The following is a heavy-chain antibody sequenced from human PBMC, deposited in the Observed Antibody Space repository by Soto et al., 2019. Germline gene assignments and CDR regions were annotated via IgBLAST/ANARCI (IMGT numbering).Heavy chain of an antibody. J-gene: IGHJ4*02. CDR1: GYSFTNFH. Sequence: QVQLSQFGAEVKKPGASVKVSCKASGYSFTNFHIHWVRQAPGQGLEWLGMIDPSGGITRDAQRLQGRITMPRDASTSTVYTELRSLTSEDTAVYYCARDAIGHDNYETIVYYFDHWGQGTLVTVSS. V-gene: IGHV1-46*01. CDR2: IDPSGGIT. D-gene: IGHD3-22*01. CDR3: ARDAIGHDNYETIVYYFDH.